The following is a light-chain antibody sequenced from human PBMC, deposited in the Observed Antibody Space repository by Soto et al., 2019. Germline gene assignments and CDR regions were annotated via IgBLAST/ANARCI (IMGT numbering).Light chain of an antibody. CDR1: QSIDSY. J-gene: IGKJ1*01. CDR2: AAS. Sequence: DIQMTQSPSSLSASVGDRVTITCRTSQSIDSYLNWYQEKPGKAPNLLMYAASSLQSGVPSRFSGGGSGTDFTLTITSLQPEDFATYYCQQSYSMPWTFGQGTKVEVK. V-gene: IGKV1-39*01. CDR3: QQSYSMPWT.